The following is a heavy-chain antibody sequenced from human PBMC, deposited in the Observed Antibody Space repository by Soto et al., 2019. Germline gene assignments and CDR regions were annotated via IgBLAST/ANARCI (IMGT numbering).Heavy chain of an antibody. Sequence: GGSLRLSCAASGFTFSSYGMHWVRQAPGKGLEWVAVISYDGSNKYYADSVKGRFTISRDNSKNTLYLQMNSLRAEDTAVYYCAKDLNLILWFGEFGDPDIWGQGTMVTVSS. D-gene: IGHD3-10*01. CDR2: ISYDGSNK. CDR1: GFTFSSYG. J-gene: IGHJ3*02. V-gene: IGHV3-30*18. CDR3: AKDLNLILWFGEFGDPDI.